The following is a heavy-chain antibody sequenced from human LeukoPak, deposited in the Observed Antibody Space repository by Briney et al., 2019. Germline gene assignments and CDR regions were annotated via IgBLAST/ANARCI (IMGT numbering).Heavy chain of an antibody. D-gene: IGHD2-21*02. CDR3: ARVTGVVTAILDY. CDR1: GGSISSSSYY. J-gene: IGHJ4*02. V-gene: IGHV4-39*07. Sequence: TSETLSLTCTVSGGSISSSSYYWGWIRQPPGKGLEWIGSIYYSGSTYYNPSLKSRVTISVDTSKNQFSLKLISVTAADTAVYYCARVTGVVTAILDYWGQGTLVTVSS. CDR2: IYYSGST.